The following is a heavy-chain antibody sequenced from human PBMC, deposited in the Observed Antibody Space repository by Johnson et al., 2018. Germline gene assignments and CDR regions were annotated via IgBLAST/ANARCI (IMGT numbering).Heavy chain of an antibody. D-gene: IGHD3-3*01. V-gene: IGHV3-9*01. J-gene: IGHJ6*03. CDR2: ISWNSGRI. CDR3: AKGGTMFGGTMRYKDD. Sequence: VQLVQSGGVVVQPGGSLRLSCAASGFTFDDYAMHWVRQASGKGLEWVSGISWNSGRIGYADSVTGRFTISRDNAKNYLYLQMNSLMAEDTALYYCAKGGTMFGGTMRYKDDWGKGTTVTVS. CDR1: GFTFDDYA.